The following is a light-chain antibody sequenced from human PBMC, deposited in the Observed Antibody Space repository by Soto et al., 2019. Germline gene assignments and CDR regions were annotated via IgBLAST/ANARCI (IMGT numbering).Light chain of an antibody. CDR2: GAS. CDR3: QQYNNWPWT. CDR1: QSVSSN. J-gene: IGKJ1*01. Sequence: TQSPATVSVSPGERAPLTCRASQSVSSNLAWYQQKPGQAPRLLIYGASTRATSFPARFSGSGSGTDCTLTISSLQSEEFAVYYCQQYNNWPWTFAQGTNVDIK. V-gene: IGKV3-15*01.